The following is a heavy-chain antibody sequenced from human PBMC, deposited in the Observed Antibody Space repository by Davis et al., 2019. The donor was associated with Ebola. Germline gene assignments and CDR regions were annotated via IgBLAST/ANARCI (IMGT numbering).Heavy chain of an antibody. D-gene: IGHD2-21*02. CDR2: IYPGDSDT. Sequence: PGGSLRLSCKGSGYSFTSYWISWVRQMPGKGLEWMDIIYPGDSDTRYTPSFQGQVTISVDKSINTAYLQWASLKASDTAMYFCAAYCGGDCGLDYWGQGTLVTVSS. J-gene: IGHJ4*02. CDR1: GYSFTSYW. CDR3: AAYCGGDCGLDY. V-gene: IGHV5-51*01.